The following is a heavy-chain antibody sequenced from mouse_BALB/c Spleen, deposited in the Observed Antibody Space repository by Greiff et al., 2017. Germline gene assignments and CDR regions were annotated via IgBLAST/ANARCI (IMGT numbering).Heavy chain of an antibody. V-gene: IGHV5-17*02. CDR3: ARDYYEGYYAMDY. Sequence: EVQGVESGGGLVQPGGSRKLSCAASGFTFSSFGMHWVRQAPEKGLEWVAYISSGSSTIYYADTVKGRFTISRDNPKNTLFLQMTSLRSEDTAMYYCARDYYEGYYAMDYWGQGTSVTVSS. CDR1: GFTFSSFG. D-gene: IGHD1-1*01. J-gene: IGHJ4*01. CDR2: ISSGSSTI.